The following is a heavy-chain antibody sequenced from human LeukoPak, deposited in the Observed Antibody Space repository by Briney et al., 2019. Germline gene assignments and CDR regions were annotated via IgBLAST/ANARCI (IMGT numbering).Heavy chain of an antibody. CDR1: GFTFDDYA. J-gene: IGHJ3*02. CDR3: ARRAQSFDI. V-gene: IGHV3-9*01. Sequence: GGSLRLSCAASGFTFDDYAMHWVRQAPGKGLEWVSGISRKGDSIGYADSVKGRFTISRDNAKNSLYLQMNSLRVEDTALYYCARRAQSFDIWGQGTMVTVSS. CDR2: ISRKGDSI.